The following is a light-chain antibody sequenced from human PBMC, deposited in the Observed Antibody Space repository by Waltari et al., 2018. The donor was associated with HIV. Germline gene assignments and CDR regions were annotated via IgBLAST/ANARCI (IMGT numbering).Light chain of an antibody. Sequence: QPVLTQPPSASGTPGQRVTISCSGTSSNLGTHTVSWYQQVPGTSPNLLIYNNNPRPSGVPDRFSGSKSGTSASLAITGLQSEDEADYHCAAWDDSLNGQVVFGGGTKLTVL. V-gene: IGLV1-44*01. CDR3: AAWDDSLNGQVV. CDR2: NNN. J-gene: IGLJ3*02. CDR1: SSNLGTHT.